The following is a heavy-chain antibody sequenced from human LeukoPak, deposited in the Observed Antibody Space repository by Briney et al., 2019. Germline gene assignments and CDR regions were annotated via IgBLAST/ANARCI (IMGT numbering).Heavy chain of an antibody. J-gene: IGHJ4*02. Sequence: GGSLRLSCAASGFTFSSYAMTWVRQAPGKGLEWVSTISGSGGTTYYADSVKGRFTISRDNSRNTLYLQMNSLRAEDTALYYCAKGTYSAYNSGCAYWGQGSLVTVSS. D-gene: IGHD5-12*01. V-gene: IGHV3-23*01. CDR3: AKGTYSAYNSGCAY. CDR2: ISGSGGTT. CDR1: GFTFSSYA.